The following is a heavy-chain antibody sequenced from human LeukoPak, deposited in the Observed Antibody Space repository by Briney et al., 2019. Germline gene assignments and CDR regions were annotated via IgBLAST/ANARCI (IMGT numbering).Heavy chain of an antibody. CDR3: VRGSRYFVYLSYDY. V-gene: IGHV4-30-4*07. CDR2: IFYSGST. Sequence: SQTLSLTCAVSGGSINSGDYSWSWIRQPPGKGLDWIGYIFYSGSTYYNPSLKSRVTISMDTSKNQFSLKLSSLTAADTAVYYCVRGSRYFVYLSYDYWGQGTLVIVSS. D-gene: IGHD3-9*01. J-gene: IGHJ4*02. CDR1: GGSINSGDYS.